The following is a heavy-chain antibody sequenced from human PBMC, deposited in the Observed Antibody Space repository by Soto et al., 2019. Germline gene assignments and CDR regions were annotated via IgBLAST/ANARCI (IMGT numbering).Heavy chain of an antibody. D-gene: IGHD3-22*01. CDR2: MNPNSGNT. V-gene: IGHV1-8*01. CDR3: ARVRVYYDSSGYYWYDAFDI. Sequence: ASVKVSCKASGYTFTSYDINWVRQATGQGLEWMGWMNPNSGNTGYAQKFQGRVTMTRNTSISTAYMELSSLRSEDTAVYYCARVRVYYDSSGYYWYDAFDIWGQGTMVTVSS. J-gene: IGHJ3*02. CDR1: GYTFTSYD.